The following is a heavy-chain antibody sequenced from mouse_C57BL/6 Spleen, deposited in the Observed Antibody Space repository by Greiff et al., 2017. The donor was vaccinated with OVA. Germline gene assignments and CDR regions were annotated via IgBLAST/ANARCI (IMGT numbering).Heavy chain of an antibody. CDR3: ARVRTWYFDV. V-gene: IGHV5-4*03. Sequence: DVKLVESGGGLVKPGGSLKLSCAASGFTFSSYAMSWVRQTPEKRLEWVATISDGGSYTYYPDNVKGRFTISRDNAKNNLYLQMSHLKSEDTAMYYCARVRTWYFDVWGTGTTVTVSS. CDR1: GFTFSSYA. J-gene: IGHJ1*03. CDR2: ISDGGSYT.